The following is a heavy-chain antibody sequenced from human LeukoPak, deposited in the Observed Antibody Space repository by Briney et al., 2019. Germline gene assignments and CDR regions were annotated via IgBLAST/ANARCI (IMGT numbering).Heavy chain of an antibody. V-gene: IGHV3-30*02. D-gene: IGHD3-9*01. CDR2: IRYDGSNK. CDR3: AKDRSYDILTGLENLYFDY. CDR1: GFNVSRNE. J-gene: IGHJ4*02. Sequence: PGGSLRLSCAASGFNVSRNEMSCVRQAPGKGLEWVAFIRYDGSNKYYADSVKGRFTISRDNSKNTLYLQMNSLRAEDTAVYYCAKDRSYDILTGLENLYFDYWGQGTLVTVSS.